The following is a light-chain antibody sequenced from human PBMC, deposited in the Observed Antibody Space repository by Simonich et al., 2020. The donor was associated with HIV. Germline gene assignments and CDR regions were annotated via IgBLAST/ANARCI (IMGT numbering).Light chain of an antibody. CDR3: QQYNSYPYI. V-gene: IGKV1-5*03. J-gene: IGKJ2*01. CDR1: QGISNW. Sequence: DIQMTQSPSSVSASVGNRVSITCRASQGISNWLAWYQQKPGKAPKLLIYESSSLESGVPSRFSGSGSGTLFTLTISSLQPDDFATYYCQQYNSYPYIFGQGTKLEIK. CDR2: ESS.